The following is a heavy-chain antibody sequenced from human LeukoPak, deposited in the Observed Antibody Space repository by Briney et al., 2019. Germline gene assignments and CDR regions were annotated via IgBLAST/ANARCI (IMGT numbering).Heavy chain of an antibody. D-gene: IGHD2/OR15-2a*01. Sequence: GASVKVSCKVSGYTLTELSMHWVRQAPGKGLEWMGGFDPEDGETIYAQKFQGRVTMTEDTSTDTAYMELSSLRSEDTAVYYRATAPYPVIDSYYFDYWGQGTLVTVSS. CDR1: GYTLTELS. J-gene: IGHJ4*02. V-gene: IGHV1-24*01. CDR2: FDPEDGET. CDR3: ATAPYPVIDSYYFDY.